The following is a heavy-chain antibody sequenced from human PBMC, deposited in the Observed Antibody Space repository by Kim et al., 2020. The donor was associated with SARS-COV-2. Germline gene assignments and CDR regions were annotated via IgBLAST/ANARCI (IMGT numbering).Heavy chain of an antibody. Sequence: GGSLRLSCAASGFTVSSNYMSWVRQAPGKGLEWVSVIYSGGSTYYADSVKGRFTISRDNSKNTLYLQMNSLRAEDTAVYYCARVDLDYGDDFDYWGQGTLVTVSS. CDR2: IYSGGST. J-gene: IGHJ4*02. CDR3: ARVDLDYGDDFDY. V-gene: IGHV3-53*01. D-gene: IGHD4-17*01. CDR1: GFTVSSNY.